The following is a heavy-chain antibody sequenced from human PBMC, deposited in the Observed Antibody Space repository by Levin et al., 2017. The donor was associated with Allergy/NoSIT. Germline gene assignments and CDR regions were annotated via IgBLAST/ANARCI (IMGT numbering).Heavy chain of an antibody. D-gene: IGHD1-26*01. Sequence: GESLKISCAASGFTFSNCAMNWVRQAPGKGLEWVSGISGSGESTYYADSVKGRFTISRDNSKNTVYLQMNSLRAEDTAVYYCAKDPVGTTSNYFDYWGQGTLVTVSS. CDR3: AKDPVGTTSNYFDY. CDR2: ISGSGEST. V-gene: IGHV3-23*01. J-gene: IGHJ4*02. CDR1: GFTFSNCA.